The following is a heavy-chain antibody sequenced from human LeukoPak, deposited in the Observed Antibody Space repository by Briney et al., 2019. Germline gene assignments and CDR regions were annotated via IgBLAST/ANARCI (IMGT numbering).Heavy chain of an antibody. D-gene: IGHD3-10*01. J-gene: IGHJ4*02. CDR2: INPSGGST. Sequence: GASVKVSCKASGYTFTVYYMHWVRQAPGQGLEWMGIINPSGGSTSYAQKFQGRVTMTRDTSTSTVYMELSSLRSEDTAVYYCARAYGSGSYYRPSAGGGYWGQGTLVTVSS. V-gene: IGHV1-46*01. CDR1: GYTFTVYY. CDR3: ARAYGSGSYYRPSAGGGY.